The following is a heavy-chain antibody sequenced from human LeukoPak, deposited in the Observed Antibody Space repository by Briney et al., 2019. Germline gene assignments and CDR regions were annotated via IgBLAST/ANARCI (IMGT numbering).Heavy chain of an antibody. D-gene: IGHD1-26*01. V-gene: IGHV4-59*01. CDR3: ARVGGSGSYLFVGSLGYFDY. J-gene: IGHJ4*02. CDR2: IYYSGST. Sequence: NSSETLSLTCTVSGGSISSYYWSWIRQPPGKGLEWIGYIYYSGSTNYNPSLKSRVTISVDTSKNQFSLKLSSVTAADTAVYYCARVGGSGSYLFVGSLGYFDYWGQGTLVTVSS. CDR1: GGSISSYY.